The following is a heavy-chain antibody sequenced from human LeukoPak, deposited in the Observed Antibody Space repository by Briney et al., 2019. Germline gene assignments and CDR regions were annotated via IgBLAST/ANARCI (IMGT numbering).Heavy chain of an antibody. J-gene: IGHJ4*02. CDR3: ARDNYGGKWCDF. D-gene: IGHD4-23*01. CDR2: INPNTGER. Sequence: GASVKVSCKASGYTFTGYYMHWVRQAPGQGLEWMGWINPNTGERKIVQKYQDRVTMNRDTSINTAYMELYSLRSDGTAVYDCARDNYGGKWCDFWGQGTLVTVSS. CDR1: GYTFTGYY. V-gene: IGHV1-2*02.